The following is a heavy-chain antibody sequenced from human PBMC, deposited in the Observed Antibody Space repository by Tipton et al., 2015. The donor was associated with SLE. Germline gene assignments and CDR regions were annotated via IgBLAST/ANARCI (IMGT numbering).Heavy chain of an antibody. CDR3: ASNQHSNYYFDY. V-gene: IGHV4-61*08. D-gene: IGHD4-11*01. CDR2: IYYSGST. Sequence: TLSLTCTVSGGSISSGDYYWSWIRQPPGKGLEWIGYIYYSGSTNYNPSLKSRVTISVDTSKNQFSLKLSSVTAADTAVYYCASNQHSNYYFDYWGQGTLVTVSS. CDR1: GGSISSGDYY. J-gene: IGHJ4*02.